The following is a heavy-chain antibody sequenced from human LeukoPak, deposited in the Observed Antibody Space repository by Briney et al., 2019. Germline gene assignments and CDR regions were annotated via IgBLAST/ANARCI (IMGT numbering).Heavy chain of an antibody. D-gene: IGHD1-26*01. J-gene: IGHJ6*03. V-gene: IGHV4-61*02. CDR1: GGSISSGSYY. CDR2: IYTSGST. CDR3: ARDHVGATGDYYYYYMDV. Sequence: SQTLPLTCTVSGGSISSGSYYWSWIRQPAGKGLEWIGRIYTSGSTNYNPSLKSRVTISVDTSKNQFSLKLSSVTAADTAVYYCARDHVGATGDYYYYYMDVRGKGTTVTVSS.